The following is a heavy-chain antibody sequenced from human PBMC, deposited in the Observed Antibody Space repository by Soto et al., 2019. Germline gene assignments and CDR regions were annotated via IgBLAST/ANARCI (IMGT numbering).Heavy chain of an antibody. D-gene: IGHD3-10*01. CDR1: GFTFSNYA. CDR2: ISYDGNNK. Sequence: GVSLRLSCAASGFTFSNYAMYWVRQAPGKGLEWVAVISYDGNNKYYADSVKGRFTISRDNSKNTLYLQMNSLRAEDTAVYYCAKGVTMVRGVILDWFDPWGQGTLVTVSS. CDR3: AKGVTMVRGVILDWFDP. V-gene: IGHV3-30-3*01. J-gene: IGHJ5*02.